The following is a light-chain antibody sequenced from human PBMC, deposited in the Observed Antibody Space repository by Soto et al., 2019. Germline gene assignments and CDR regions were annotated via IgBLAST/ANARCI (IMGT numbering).Light chain of an antibody. J-gene: IGLJ3*02. CDR2: LNSDGSH. V-gene: IGLV4-69*01. Sequence: QPVLTQSPSASASLGASVKLTCTLSSGHSSYAIAWHQQQPEQGPRYLMKLNSDGSHSKGDGIPDRFSGSSSGAERYLTISSLQSEDEADYQCQTWGTGIQVFGGGTKLTVL. CDR3: QTWGTGIQV. CDR1: SGHSSYA.